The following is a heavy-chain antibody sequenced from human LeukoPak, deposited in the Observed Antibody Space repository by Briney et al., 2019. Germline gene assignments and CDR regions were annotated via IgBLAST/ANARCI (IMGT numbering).Heavy chain of an antibody. CDR3: ARESGKFDY. CDR2: ISGDGVST. Sequence: GGSLRLSCVASGLPIADFAMHWVRQAPGKGLELVSLISGDGVSTLYADSVKGRFSISRDNSKNSLSLEMNSLRTEDTAMYYCARESGKFDYWGQGTLVAVSS. V-gene: IGHV3-43*02. CDR1: GLPIADFA. J-gene: IGHJ4*02.